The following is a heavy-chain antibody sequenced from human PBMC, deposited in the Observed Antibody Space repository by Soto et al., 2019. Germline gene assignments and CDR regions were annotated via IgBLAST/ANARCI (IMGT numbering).Heavy chain of an antibody. D-gene: IGHD3-3*01. CDR1: GGSISSYY. V-gene: IGHV4-59*08. Sequence: SETLSLTCTVSGGSISSYYWSWIRQPPGKGLEWIGYIYYSGSTNYNTSLKSRVTISVDTSKNQFSLKLSSVTAADTAVYYCARPQKDYDLPVLYYYYMDVWGKGTTVTVSS. CDR2: IYYSGST. CDR3: ARPQKDYDLPVLYYYYMDV. J-gene: IGHJ6*03.